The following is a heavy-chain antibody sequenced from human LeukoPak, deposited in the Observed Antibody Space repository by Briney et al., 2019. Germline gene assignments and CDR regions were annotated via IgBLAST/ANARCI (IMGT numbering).Heavy chain of an antibody. Sequence: ASVKVSCKASGYTFTSYDINWVRQATGQGLEWMGWMNPNSGNTGYAQKFQGRVTMTRNTSISTAYMELSSLRSKDTAVYYCARTVEMATNYYYYYYMDVWGKGTTVTVSS. CDR2: MNPNSGNT. J-gene: IGHJ6*03. CDR3: ARTVEMATNYYYYYYMDV. V-gene: IGHV1-8*01. D-gene: IGHD5-24*01. CDR1: GYTFTSYD.